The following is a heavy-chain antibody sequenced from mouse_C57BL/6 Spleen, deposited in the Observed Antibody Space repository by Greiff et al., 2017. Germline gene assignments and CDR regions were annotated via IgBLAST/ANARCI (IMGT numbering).Heavy chain of an antibody. CDR2: INPNNGGT. Sequence: EVQLQQSGPELVKPGASVKISCKASGYTFTDYYMNWVKQSHGKSLEWIGDINPNNGGTSYNQKFKGKATLTVDKSSSTAYMELRSLTSEDSAVYYCARTHYYGSSFYAMDYWGQGTSVTVSS. J-gene: IGHJ4*01. D-gene: IGHD1-1*01. V-gene: IGHV1-26*01. CDR3: ARTHYYGSSFYAMDY. CDR1: GYTFTDYY.